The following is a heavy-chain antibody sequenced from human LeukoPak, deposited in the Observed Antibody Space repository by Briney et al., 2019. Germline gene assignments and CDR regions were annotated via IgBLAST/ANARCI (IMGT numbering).Heavy chain of an antibody. Sequence: GASVKVSCKAFRYTSTSHDINWVRQAPGQGLEWMGGIIPIFGTANYAQKFQGRVTIATDESTSTAYMELSSLRSEDTAVYYCATGLQSRVRPRDYYYMDVWGKGTTVAVSS. D-gene: IGHD3-10*01. CDR1: RYTSTSHD. CDR2: IIPIFGTA. J-gene: IGHJ6*03. CDR3: ATGLQSRVRPRDYYYMDV. V-gene: IGHV1-69*05.